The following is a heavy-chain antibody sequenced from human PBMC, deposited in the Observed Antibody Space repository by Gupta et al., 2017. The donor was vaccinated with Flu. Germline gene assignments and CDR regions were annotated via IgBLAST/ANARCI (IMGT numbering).Heavy chain of an antibody. J-gene: IGHJ4*02. CDR3: ARAKDSHGNTQGLDY. D-gene: IGHD2/OR15-2a*01. CDR2: IFYTGET. V-gene: IGHV4-31*03. CDR1: GGSINSDGYY. Sequence: QVQLQESGPGLVQPSQTLSLTCTVHGGSINSDGYYWTWLRRHPGKGLEWIGYIFYTGETDYNPSLKSRITMSLDTSKNQFSLNLSSATAADTAVYYCARAKDSHGNTQGLDYWGQGTLVTVSS.